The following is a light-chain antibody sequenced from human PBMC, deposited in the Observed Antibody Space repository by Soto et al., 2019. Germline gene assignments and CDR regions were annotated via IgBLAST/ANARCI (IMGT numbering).Light chain of an antibody. CDR2: EVN. Sequence: QSALTQPASLSGSPGQSITISCTGTSSDIGAYDYVSWFQQHPGKAPKLMISEVNNRPSGVSNRFSGSKSGNTAYLTISGLQVEDEAEYFCFSFTTTRTHVFGTGTKVTGL. CDR1: SSDIGAYDY. J-gene: IGLJ1*01. CDR3: FSFTTTRTHV. V-gene: IGLV2-14*01.